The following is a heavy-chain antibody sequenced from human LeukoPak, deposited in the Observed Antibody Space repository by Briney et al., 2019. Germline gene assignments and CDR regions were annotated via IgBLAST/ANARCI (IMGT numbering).Heavy chain of an antibody. J-gene: IGHJ4*02. V-gene: IGHV4-4*07. D-gene: IGHD3-22*01. Sequence: SETLSLTCTVSGGSISSYYWSWIGQPAGKGLEWIGRIYTSGSTNYNPSLKSRVTISVDKSKNQFSLKLSSVTAADTAVYYCARDRRDSSGYSYYFHYWGQGTLVTVSS. CDR3: ARDRRDSSGYSYYFHY. CDR2: IYTSGST. CDR1: GGSISSYY.